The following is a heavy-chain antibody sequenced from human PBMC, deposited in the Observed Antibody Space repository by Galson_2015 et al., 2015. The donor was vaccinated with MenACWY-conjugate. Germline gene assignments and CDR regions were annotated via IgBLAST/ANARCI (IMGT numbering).Heavy chain of an antibody. J-gene: IGHJ6*02. Sequence: QSGAEVKKPGESLTISCKTTGYSFTTYWLAWVRQMPGTGLEWMGLISPGDSNTRYSPSFQGQVTISADKSISTAYLQWSSLKAPDTAMYYCARPPPGGRGMDVWGQGTTVTVSS. D-gene: IGHD1-26*01. CDR3: ARPPPGGRGMDV. CDR1: GYSFTTYW. V-gene: IGHV5-51*01. CDR2: ISPGDSNT.